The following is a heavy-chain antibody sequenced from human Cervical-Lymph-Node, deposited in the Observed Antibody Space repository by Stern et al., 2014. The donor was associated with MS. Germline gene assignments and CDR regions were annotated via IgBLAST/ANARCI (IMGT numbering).Heavy chain of an antibody. CDR2: INAYNGNT. CDR3: AREPRPYYDFWAGRSWYFDL. CDR1: GYTFTSYG. J-gene: IGHJ2*01. Sequence: QVQLVESGAEVKKPGAAVKVSCKASGYTFTSYGITWVRQYPGQGLEWMVGINAYNGNTNYAQKLQGRVAMTTDTSTSTAYMELRSLRSDDTAVYYCAREPRPYYDFWAGRSWYFDLWGRGTLVTVSS. D-gene: IGHD3-3*01. V-gene: IGHV1-18*04.